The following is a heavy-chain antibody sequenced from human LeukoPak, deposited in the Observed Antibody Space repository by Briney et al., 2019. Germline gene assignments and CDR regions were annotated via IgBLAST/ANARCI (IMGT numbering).Heavy chain of an antibody. CDR3: ARVSEFTMVRGSLDY. J-gene: IGHJ4*02. V-gene: IGHV3-33*01. Sequence: GRSLRLSCATSGFTFSSYGMHWVRQAPGKGLEWVAVIWYDGSKTYYADSVKGRFTISRDNSKNTLYLQMNSLRAEDTAVYYCARVSEFTMVRGSLDYWGQGTLVTVSS. CDR2: IWYDGSKT. D-gene: IGHD3-10*01. CDR1: GFTFSSYG.